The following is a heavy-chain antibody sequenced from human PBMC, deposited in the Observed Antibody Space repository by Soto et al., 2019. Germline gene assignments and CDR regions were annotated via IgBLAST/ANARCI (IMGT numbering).Heavy chain of an antibody. CDR3: ARDKTGCSGGSCRTYYYYGMDV. J-gene: IGHJ6*02. CDR1: GFTFSDYY. CDR2: ISSSGSTI. V-gene: IGHV3-11*01. D-gene: IGHD2-15*01. Sequence: QVQLVESGGGLVKPGGSLRLSCAASGFTFSDYYMSWIRQAPGKGLEWVSYISSSGSTIYYADSVKGRFTISRDNAKNTLYLQMNSLRAEDTAVYYCARDKTGCSGGSCRTYYYYGMDVWGQGTTVTVSS.